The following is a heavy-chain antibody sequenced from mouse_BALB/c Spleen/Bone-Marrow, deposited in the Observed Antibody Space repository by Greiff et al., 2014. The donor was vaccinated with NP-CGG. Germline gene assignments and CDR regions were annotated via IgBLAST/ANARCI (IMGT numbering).Heavy chain of an antibody. D-gene: IGHD4-1*01. V-gene: IGHV1-7*01. CDR1: GYTFTSYW. Sequence: QVQLKESGAELAKPGASVKMSCKASGYTFTSYWMHWVKQRPGQGLGWIGYINPSTGYTEYNQKFKDKATLTADKSSSTAYMQLSSLTSEDSAVYYCARSAPWDGFAYWGQGTLVTVSA. CDR2: INPSTGYT. J-gene: IGHJ3*01. CDR3: ARSAPWDGFAY.